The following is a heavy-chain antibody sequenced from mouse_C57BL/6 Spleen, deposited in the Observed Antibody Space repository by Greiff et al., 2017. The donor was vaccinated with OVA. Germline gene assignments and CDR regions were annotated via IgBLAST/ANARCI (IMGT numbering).Heavy chain of an antibody. V-gene: IGHV1-26*01. Sequence: EVQLQQSGPELVKPGASVKISCKASGYTFTDYYMNWVKQSHGKSLEWIGDINPNNGGTSYNQKFKGKATLTVDKSSSTAYMELRSLTTEDSAVYYCYLLLRDWGQGTTLTVSS. CDR3: YLLLRD. D-gene: IGHD1-1*01. J-gene: IGHJ2*01. CDR1: GYTFTDYY. CDR2: INPNNGGT.